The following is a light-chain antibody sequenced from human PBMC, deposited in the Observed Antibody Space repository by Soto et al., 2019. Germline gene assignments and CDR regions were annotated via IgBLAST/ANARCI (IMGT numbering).Light chain of an antibody. V-gene: IGKV3-15*01. CDR3: QQYNDWPRT. J-gene: IGKJ1*01. Sequence: EIVMTQSPATLSVSPGERATLSCRASQSVSSNLAWYQQKPGQAPRLLIYGASTRATGIPARFSGSGSGTEFTLTINSLQSEDFAVYYCQQYNDWPRTF. CDR1: QSVSSN. CDR2: GAS.